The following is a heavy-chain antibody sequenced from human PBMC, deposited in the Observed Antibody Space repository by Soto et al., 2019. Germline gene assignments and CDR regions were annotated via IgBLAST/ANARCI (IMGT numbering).Heavy chain of an antibody. CDR2: IYYTGST. CDR1: GGSISSYY. V-gene: IGHV4-59*01. CDR3: ARDLRHCSGGTCNLSFDY. J-gene: IGHJ4*02. D-gene: IGHD2-15*01. Sequence: SETLSLTCTVSGGSISSYYWGWIRQPPGKGLEWIGYIYYTGSTSYKPSLKSRVTMSVDTSKNHFSLRLSSVTAADTAVYYCARDLRHCSGGTCNLSFDYWGQGTLVTVSS.